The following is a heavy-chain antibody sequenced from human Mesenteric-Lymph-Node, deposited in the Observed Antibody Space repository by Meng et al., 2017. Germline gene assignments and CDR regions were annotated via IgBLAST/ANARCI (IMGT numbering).Heavy chain of an antibody. Sequence: SQTRSLTCAISGDSVSSNSAAWNWIRQSPSRGLEWLGRTYYRSKWYNDYAVSVKSRITINPDTSKNQFSLQLNSVTPEDTAVYYCARGSGYSSGWYFLAYFDYWGQGTLVTVSS. J-gene: IGHJ4*02. CDR1: GDSVSSNSAA. V-gene: IGHV6-1*01. CDR2: TYYRSKWYN. D-gene: IGHD6-19*01. CDR3: ARGSGYSSGWYFLAYFDY.